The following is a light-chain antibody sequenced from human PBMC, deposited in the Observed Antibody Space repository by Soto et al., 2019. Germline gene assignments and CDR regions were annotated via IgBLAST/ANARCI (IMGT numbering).Light chain of an antibody. CDR2: EVS. CDR3: GSYSSSSTLYV. CDR1: RSDVGGYNF. Sequence: QSALTQPASVSGSPGQSITISCSGTRSDVGGYNFVSWYQHHPDRAPKLIIFEVSNRPSGVSNRFSDSKSGNTASLTISGLQAEDEADYYCGSYSSSSTLYVFGTGTKVTVL. J-gene: IGLJ1*01. V-gene: IGLV2-14*01.